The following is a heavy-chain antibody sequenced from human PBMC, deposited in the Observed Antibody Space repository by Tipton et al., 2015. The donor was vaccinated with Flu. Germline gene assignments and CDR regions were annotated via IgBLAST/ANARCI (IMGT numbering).Heavy chain of an antibody. CDR1: GGTFSDYA. CDR3: ARGGGPYCSSTSCYETDS. V-gene: IGHV1-69*01. D-gene: IGHD2-2*01. Sequence: QSGAEVKKPGSSIKVSCKASGGTFSDYAINWVRQAPGQGLEWMGGIILIFGTTDYAQKFQGRVTFTADESTSTAYMELRSLRSDDTAVYYCARGGGPYCSSTSCYETDSWGQGTLVTVSS. CDR2: IILIFGTT. J-gene: IGHJ4*02.